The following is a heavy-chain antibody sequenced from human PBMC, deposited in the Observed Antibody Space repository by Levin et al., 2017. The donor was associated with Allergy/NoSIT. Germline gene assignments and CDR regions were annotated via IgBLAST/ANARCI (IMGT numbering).Heavy chain of an antibody. Sequence: LSLTCAASGFTFSSYGMHWVRQAPGKGLEWVAVIWYDGSNKYYADSVKGRFTISRDNSKNTLYLQMNSLRAEDTAVYYCARGIYSSPYFDYWGQGTLVTVSS. J-gene: IGHJ4*02. CDR1: GFTFSSYG. D-gene: IGHD4-11*01. CDR2: IWYDGSNK. V-gene: IGHV3-33*01. CDR3: ARGIYSSPYFDY.